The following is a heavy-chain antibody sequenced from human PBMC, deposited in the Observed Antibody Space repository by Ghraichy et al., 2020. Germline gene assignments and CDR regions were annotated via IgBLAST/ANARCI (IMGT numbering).Heavy chain of an antibody. CDR3: AKDTRQWLGFGWFDH. CDR2: IRGSGGST. Sequence: GGSLRLSCAASGFTFSNYAMNWVRQAPGKGLEWVSVIRGSGGSTYYADSVKGRFTISRDNSNNTLYLQMNSLRAEDTAIYYCAKDTRQWLGFGWFDHWGQGTLVTVYS. V-gene: IGHV3-23*01. D-gene: IGHD6-19*01. CDR1: GFTFSNYA. J-gene: IGHJ5*01.